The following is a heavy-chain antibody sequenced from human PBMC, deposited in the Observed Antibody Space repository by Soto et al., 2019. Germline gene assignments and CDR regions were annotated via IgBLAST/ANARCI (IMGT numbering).Heavy chain of an antibody. CDR2: ISWNSGSI. V-gene: IGHV3-9*01. Sequence: EVQLVESGGGLVQPGRSLRLSCAASGFTFDDYAMHWVRQAPGKGLEWVSGISWNSGSIGYADSVKGRFTISRDNAKNSLYLQMNRLRAEDTALYYCAKDRHCGGDCYPMLIYYYYYYGMDVWGQGTTVTVSS. CDR1: GFTFDDYA. J-gene: IGHJ6*02. CDR3: AKDRHCGGDCYPMLIYYYYYYGMDV. D-gene: IGHD2-21*02.